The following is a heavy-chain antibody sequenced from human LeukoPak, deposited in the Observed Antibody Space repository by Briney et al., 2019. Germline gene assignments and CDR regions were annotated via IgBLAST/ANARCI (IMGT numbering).Heavy chain of an antibody. D-gene: IGHD1-26*01. CDR1: GFTFSSYA. CDR2: VSGSGAYT. J-gene: IGHJ6*01. CDR3: AKMKGHPLPKYYMDV. Sequence: PGGSLRLSCAASGFTFSSYAMSWVRQAPGKGLEWVSTVSGSGAYTYYADSVKGRFTISRDNSKNTLYLEMNSLRAEDTAIYYCAKMKGHPLPKYYMDVWGQGTTVTVSS. V-gene: IGHV3-23*01.